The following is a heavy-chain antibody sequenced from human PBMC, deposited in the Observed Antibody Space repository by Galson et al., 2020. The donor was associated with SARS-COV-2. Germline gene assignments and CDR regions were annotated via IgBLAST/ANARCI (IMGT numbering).Heavy chain of an antibody. J-gene: IGHJ4*02. V-gene: IGHV3-15*01. CDR2: IKSKTDGGTT. CDR3: TTDTTGLGVEQWLPPFDY. D-gene: IGHD6-19*01. CDR1: GFTFGNAW. Sequence: GGSLRLSCAASGFTFGNAWMSWVRQAPGKGLEWVGRIKSKTDGGTTDYAAPVKGRFTISRDDSKNTLYLQMNSLKTEDTAVYYCTTDTTGLGVEQWLPPFDYWGQGTLVTVSS.